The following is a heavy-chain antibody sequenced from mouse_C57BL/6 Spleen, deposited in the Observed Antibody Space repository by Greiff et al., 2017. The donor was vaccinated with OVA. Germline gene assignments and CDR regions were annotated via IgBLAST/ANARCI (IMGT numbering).Heavy chain of an antibody. D-gene: IGHD2-10*01. V-gene: IGHV1-59*01. CDR3: ARPYYGNYVWFAY. CDR2: IDPSDSYT. J-gene: IGHJ3*01. CDR1: GYTFTSYW. Sequence: QVQLQQPGAELVRPGTSVKLSCKASGYTFTSYWMHWVKQRPGQGLEWIGVIDPSDSYTNCNQKFKGKATLTVDTSSSTAYMQLSSLTSEDSAVYYCARPYYGNYVWFAYWGQGTLVTVSA.